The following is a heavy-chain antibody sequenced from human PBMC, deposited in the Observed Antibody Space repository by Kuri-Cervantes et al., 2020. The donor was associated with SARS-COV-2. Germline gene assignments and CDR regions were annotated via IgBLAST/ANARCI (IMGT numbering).Heavy chain of an antibody. V-gene: IGHV4-34*01. J-gene: IGHJ3*02. CDR3: ARFEMYGDDAFDI. Sequence: SETLSLTCAVYGGSFSGYYWSWIRQPPGKGLEWIGSIYHSGSTYYNPSLKSRVTISVDTSKNQFSLKLSSVTAADTAVYYCARFEMYGDDAFDIWGQGTMVTVSS. CDR1: GGSFSGYY. D-gene: IGHD3-10*02. CDR2: IYHSGST.